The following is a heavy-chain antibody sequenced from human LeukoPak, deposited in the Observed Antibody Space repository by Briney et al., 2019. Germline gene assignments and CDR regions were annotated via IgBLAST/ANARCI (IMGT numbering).Heavy chain of an antibody. CDR3: ARSTYYYDSSGYSSGHFDY. D-gene: IGHD3-22*01. V-gene: IGHV3-66*01. CDR1: GFTVSNNY. J-gene: IGHJ4*02. CDR2: IYSGGST. Sequence: PGGSLRLSCAASGFTVSNNYMRWVRQAPGKGLEWVSLIYSGGSTYYADSVKGRFIISRDNSKNTLYLQMNSLRAEDTAVYYCARSTYYYDSSGYSSGHFDYWGQGTLVTVSS.